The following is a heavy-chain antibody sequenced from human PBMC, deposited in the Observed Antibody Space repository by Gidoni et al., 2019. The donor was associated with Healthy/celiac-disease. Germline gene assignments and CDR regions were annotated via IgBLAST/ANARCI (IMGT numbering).Heavy chain of an antibody. V-gene: IGHV1-69-2*01. Sequence: EVQLVQSGAEVKKPGATVKISCKVSGYTFTDYYLHWVQQAPGKGLEWMGLVDPEDGETIYAEKFQGRVTITADTSTDTAYMELSSLRSEDTAVYYCATDLLGYYDSSGYYQPVDYWGQGTLVTVSS. D-gene: IGHD3-22*01. CDR1: GYTFTDYY. J-gene: IGHJ4*02. CDR2: VDPEDGET. CDR3: ATDLLGYYDSSGYYQPVDY.